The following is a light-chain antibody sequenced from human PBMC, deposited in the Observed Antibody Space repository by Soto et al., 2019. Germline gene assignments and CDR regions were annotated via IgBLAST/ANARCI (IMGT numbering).Light chain of an antibody. CDR1: SSDVGSYNL. V-gene: IGLV2-23*02. J-gene: IGLJ1*01. CDR3: CSYAGSSTFYV. Sequence: QSVLSQPASGSGSPGQSITISCTGTSSDVGSYNLVSWYQQHPGKAPKLMTYEVSKWPSGVSNRFSGSKSGNTASLTISGLQAEDEADYYCCSYAGSSTFYVFGTGTKVTVL. CDR2: EVS.